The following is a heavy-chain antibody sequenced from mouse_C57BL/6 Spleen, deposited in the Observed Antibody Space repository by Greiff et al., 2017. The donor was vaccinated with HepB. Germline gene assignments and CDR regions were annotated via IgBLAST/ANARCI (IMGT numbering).Heavy chain of an antibody. Sequence: EVKLQQSGPELVKPGASVKISCKASGYSFTDYNMNWVKQSNGKSLEWIGVINPNYGTTSYNQKFKGKATLTVDQSSRTAYMQLNSLTSEDSAVYYCARSDYYYGSSYGYYFDYWGQGTTLTVSS. D-gene: IGHD1-1*01. CDR3: ARSDYYYGSSYGYYFDY. CDR1: GYSFTDYN. V-gene: IGHV1-39*01. CDR2: INPNYGTT. J-gene: IGHJ2*01.